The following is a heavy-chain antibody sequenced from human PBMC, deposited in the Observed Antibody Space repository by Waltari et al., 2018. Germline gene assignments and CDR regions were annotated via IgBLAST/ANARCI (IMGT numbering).Heavy chain of an antibody. CDR1: GFTFSDYQ. V-gene: IGHV3-11*05. D-gene: IGHD1-1*01. CDR3: ARGGRVGTTFQYFDF. Sequence: VQLAESGGGLVQPGGSLRLSCAASGFTFSDYQTTWVAPVPGKGLESVSAIGGDTSYTHYADSVKGRFTISRDNAKNSLSLQMNSLTTADTAVYYCARGGRVGTTFQYFDFWGQGVLVTVSS. CDR2: IGGDTSYT. J-gene: IGHJ4*02.